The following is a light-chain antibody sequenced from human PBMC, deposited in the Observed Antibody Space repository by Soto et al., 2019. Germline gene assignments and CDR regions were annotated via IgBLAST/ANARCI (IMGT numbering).Light chain of an antibody. Sequence: DIQMTQSPSTLSASVGDRVTITCRASQIISSWLAWYQQKPGKAPKLLIYDASSLESGVPSRFSGSGSGTEVPLTISSLQPDDFATYYCQQYNSYPITFGQGPRLEIK. CDR3: QQYNSYPIT. V-gene: IGKV1-5*01. J-gene: IGKJ5*01. CDR1: QIISSW. CDR2: DAS.